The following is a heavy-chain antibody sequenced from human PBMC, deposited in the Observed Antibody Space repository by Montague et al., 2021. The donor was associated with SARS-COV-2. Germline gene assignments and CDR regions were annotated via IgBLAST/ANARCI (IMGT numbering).Heavy chain of an antibody. CDR2: MYYDGSP. D-gene: IGHD3-10*01. CDR3: ATDYGSGSYFDY. J-gene: IGHJ4*02. V-gene: IGHV4-59*01. CDR1: GGSISIYY. Sequence: SETLSLTCTVSGGSISIYYWSWIRQPPGKGLEWIGYMYYDGSPKYNPSLRGRVTISVDKSKNQCSLKLSSVTAADTAVYYCATDYGSGSYFDYWDQGSLVTVSS.